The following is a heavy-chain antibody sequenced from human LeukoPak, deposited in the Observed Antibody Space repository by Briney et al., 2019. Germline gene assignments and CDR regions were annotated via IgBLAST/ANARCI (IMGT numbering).Heavy chain of an antibody. D-gene: IGHD3-3*01. J-gene: IGHJ4*02. Sequence: SETLSLTCAVSGYSISSGYYWGWIRQPPGKGLEWIGSVFHSGSTYYNPSLKSRVTISVDTSKNQFSLKLSSVTAADTAVYYCARHESGQYFFDYWGQGTLVTVSS. V-gene: IGHV4-38-2*01. CDR3: ARHESGQYFFDY. CDR2: VFHSGST. CDR1: GYSISSGYY.